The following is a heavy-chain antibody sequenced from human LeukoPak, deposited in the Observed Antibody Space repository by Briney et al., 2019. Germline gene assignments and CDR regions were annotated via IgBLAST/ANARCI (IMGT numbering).Heavy chain of an antibody. Sequence: ASVTVSCKSSGYTFTGYYMHWVRQAPGQGLEWMGWINPNSGDTNYAQKFRGRVTMTRDTSINTAYMELSSLRSDDTAVYYCAREVYSSGWKNLDYWGQGTLVTVSS. J-gene: IGHJ4*02. CDR1: GYTFTGYY. V-gene: IGHV1-2*02. CDR2: INPNSGDT. CDR3: AREVYSSGWKNLDY. D-gene: IGHD6-19*01.